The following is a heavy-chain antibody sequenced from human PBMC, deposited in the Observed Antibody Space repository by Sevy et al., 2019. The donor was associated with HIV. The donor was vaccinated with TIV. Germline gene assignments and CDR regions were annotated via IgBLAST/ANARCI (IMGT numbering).Heavy chain of an antibody. D-gene: IGHD6-13*01. CDR2: ISSSSSTI. V-gene: IGHV3-48*02. J-gene: IGHJ5*02. CDR3: ARASSSWYRGWFDP. CDR1: GFTFSSYS. Sequence: GGSLRLSCAASGFTFSSYSMNWVRQAPGKGLEWVSYISSSSSTIYYADSVKGRFTISRDNAKNSLYLQMNSLGDEDTAVYYCARASSSWYRGWFDPWGQGTLVTVSS.